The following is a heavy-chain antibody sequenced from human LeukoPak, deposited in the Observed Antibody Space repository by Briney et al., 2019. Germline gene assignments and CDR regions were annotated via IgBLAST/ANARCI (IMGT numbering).Heavy chain of an antibody. Sequence: SETLSLTCAVYGGSFSGYYLSWIRQPPGKGLEWIGEINRSGSTNYNPSLKSRVTISVDTSKNQFSLKLSSLTAADTAMYYCARHKIWDGYGGLFDYWGQGTLVTVSS. V-gene: IGHV4-34*01. J-gene: IGHJ4*02. CDR3: ARHKIWDGYGGLFDY. CDR2: INRSGST. D-gene: IGHD4-23*01. CDR1: GGSFSGYY.